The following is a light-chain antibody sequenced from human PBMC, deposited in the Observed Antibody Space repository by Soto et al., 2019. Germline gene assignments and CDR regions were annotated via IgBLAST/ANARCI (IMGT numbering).Light chain of an antibody. V-gene: IGKV3-20*01. CDR3: QQYGTPRSVT. J-gene: IGKJ5*01. CDR1: QSVDSNY. Sequence: IVLTTSLGTLSLSPVAEATLSCRASQSVDSNYLAWYQQKPGQTPRLIIYGASGRADGIPHRFSGSGFGTDFTLTISKVEPEDFAVYYCQQYGTPRSVTFGQGTLLEIK. CDR2: GAS.